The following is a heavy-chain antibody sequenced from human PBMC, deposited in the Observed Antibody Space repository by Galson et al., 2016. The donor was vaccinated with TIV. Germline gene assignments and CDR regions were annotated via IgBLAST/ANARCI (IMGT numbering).Heavy chain of an antibody. CDR3: ASPHSGSYDFDY. CDR1: GYTFTRYY. CDR2: IDPSNGGT. D-gene: IGHD3-16*01. J-gene: IGHJ4*02. Sequence: SVKVSCKASGYTFTRYYIHWVRQAAGRGLEWMGIIDPSNGGTTYAQKFQGSITLTRDTSTSTVYFELSSLTSEDTALYYCASPHSGSYDFDYWGQGTLVTVSS. V-gene: IGHV1-46*03.